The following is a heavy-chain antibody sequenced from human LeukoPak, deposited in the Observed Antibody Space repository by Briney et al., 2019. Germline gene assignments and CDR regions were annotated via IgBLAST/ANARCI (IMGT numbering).Heavy chain of an antibody. D-gene: IGHD3-16*01. V-gene: IGHV3-23*01. J-gene: IGHJ5*02. CDR2: ISGCGGST. Sequence: GGSLRLSCAASGFTFSSYAMSWVRQAPGKGLEWVSAISGCGGSTYYPDSVKGRFTISRDNSKNTLYLQMNSLRAEDTAVYYCAKDRNPTFGGVIASNWFDPWGQGTLVTVSS. CDR3: AKDRNPTFGGVIASNWFDP. CDR1: GFTFSSYA.